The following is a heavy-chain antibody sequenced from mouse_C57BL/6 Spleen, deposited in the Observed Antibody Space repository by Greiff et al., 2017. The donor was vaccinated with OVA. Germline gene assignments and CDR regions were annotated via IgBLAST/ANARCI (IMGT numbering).Heavy chain of an antibody. CDR2: IYPGDGDT. CDR3: ARESICYFDY. V-gene: IGHV1-82*01. D-gene: IGHD2-3*01. CDR1: GYAFSSSW. Sequence: QVQLKQSGPELVKPGASVKISCKASGYAFSSSWMNWVKQRPGKGLEWIGRIYPGDGDTNYNGKFKGKATLTADKSSSTAYMQLSSLTSEDSAVYFCARESICYFDYWGQGTTLTVSS. J-gene: IGHJ2*01.